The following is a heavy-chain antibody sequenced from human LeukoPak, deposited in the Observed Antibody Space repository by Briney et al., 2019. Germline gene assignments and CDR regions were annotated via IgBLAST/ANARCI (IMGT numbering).Heavy chain of an antibody. CDR2: IYYSRST. CDR1: GGSISSGGYY. J-gene: IGHJ4*02. CDR3: ARALTSMVRGVIDY. D-gene: IGHD3-10*01. Sequence: SQTLSLTCTVSGGSISSGGYYWSWIRQHPGKGLEWIGYIYYSRSTYYNPSLKSRVTISVDTSKNQFSLKLSSVTAADTAVYYCARALTSMVRGVIDYWGQGTLVTVSS. V-gene: IGHV4-31*03.